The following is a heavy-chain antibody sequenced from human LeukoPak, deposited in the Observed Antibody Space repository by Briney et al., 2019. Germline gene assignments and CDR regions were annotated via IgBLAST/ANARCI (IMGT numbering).Heavy chain of an antibody. CDR1: GFTVSSNY. V-gene: IGHV3-53*01. D-gene: IGHD4-17*01. CDR3: AKGSDGDYGFDY. CDR2: IYSGGRT. Sequence: GGSLRLSCAASGFTVSSNYMSWVRRAPGKGLEWVSVIYSGGRTYYADSVKGRFTISRDNPKNTLYLQMNSLRAEDTAVYYCAKGSDGDYGFDYWGQGTLVTVSS. J-gene: IGHJ4*02.